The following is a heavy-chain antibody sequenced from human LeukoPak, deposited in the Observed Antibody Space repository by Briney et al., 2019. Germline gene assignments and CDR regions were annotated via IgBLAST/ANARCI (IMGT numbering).Heavy chain of an antibody. Sequence: GGSLRLSCAASRFIFSNYWMSWIRQAPGNGLEWVANIKQDGSEKNYVDSVKGRFTISRDNAKNSVYLQLNSLRAEDTAIYYCARQYYCSGTCSFDYWGQGTLVTVSS. CDR1: RFIFSNYW. J-gene: IGHJ4*02. CDR3: ARQYYCSGTCSFDY. V-gene: IGHV3-7*01. CDR2: IKQDGSEK. D-gene: IGHD2-2*01.